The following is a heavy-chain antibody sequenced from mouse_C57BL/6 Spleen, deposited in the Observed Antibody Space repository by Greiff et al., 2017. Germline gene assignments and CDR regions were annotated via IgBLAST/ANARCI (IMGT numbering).Heavy chain of an antibody. D-gene: IGHD1-1*01. CDR1: GFTFSDYG. V-gene: IGHV5-17*01. J-gene: IGHJ1*03. CDR3: ATGSSYDWYFDV. CDR2: ISSGSSTI. Sequence: EVKLMESGGGLVKPGGSLKLSCAASGFTFSDYGMHWVRQAPEKGLEWVAYISSGSSTIYYADTVKGRFTISRDNAKNTLFLQMTSLRSEDTAMYYCATGSSYDWYFDVWGTGTTVTVSS.